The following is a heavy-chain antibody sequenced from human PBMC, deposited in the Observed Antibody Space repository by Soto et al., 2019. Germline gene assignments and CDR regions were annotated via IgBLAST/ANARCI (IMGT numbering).Heavy chain of an antibody. CDR1: GFTFSNYV. D-gene: IGHD2-2*01. Sequence: PGGSLRLSCAASGFTFSNYVMSWVRQSPGKGLEWEWVSAITGSGGYTYHGDSVKGRFTVSRDNTKNTLYLQMNSLKAEDTAVYYCAKGSADSRPYYFDYWGQGALVTVSS. CDR3: AKGSADSRPYYFDY. J-gene: IGHJ4*02. V-gene: IGHV3-23*01. CDR2: ITGSGGYT.